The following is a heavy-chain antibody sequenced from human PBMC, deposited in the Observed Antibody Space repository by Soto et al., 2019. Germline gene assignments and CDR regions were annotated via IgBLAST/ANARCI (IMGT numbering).Heavy chain of an antibody. Sequence: GGSLRLSCAASGFTFSSYWMSWVRQAPGKGLEWVANIKQDGSEKYYVDSVKGRFTISRDNAKNSLYLQMNSLRAEDTAVYYCAREYYDFWSGYIDYWGQGTLVTVSS. CDR2: IKQDGSEK. CDR3: AREYYDFWSGYIDY. D-gene: IGHD3-3*01. V-gene: IGHV3-7*01. CDR1: GFTFSSYW. J-gene: IGHJ4*02.